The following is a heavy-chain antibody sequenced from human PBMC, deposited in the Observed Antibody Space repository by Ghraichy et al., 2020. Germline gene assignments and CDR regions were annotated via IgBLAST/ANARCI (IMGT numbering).Heavy chain of an antibody. D-gene: IGHD3-10*01. V-gene: IGHV3-33*01. CDR1: GFTFSSYG. CDR2: IWYDGSNK. CDR3: AREINGSGRWVVWVDYGMDV. J-gene: IGHJ6*02. Sequence: GGSLRLSCAASGFTFSSYGMHWVRQAPGKGLEWVAVIWYDGSNKYYADSVKGRFTISRDNSKNTLYLQMNSLRAEDTAVYYCAREINGSGRWVVWVDYGMDVWGQGTTVTVSS.